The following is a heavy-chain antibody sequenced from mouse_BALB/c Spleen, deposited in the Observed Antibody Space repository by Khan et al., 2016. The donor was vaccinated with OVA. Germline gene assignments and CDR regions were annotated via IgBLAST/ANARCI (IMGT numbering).Heavy chain of an antibody. CDR1: GYSITSGYG. CDR3: ARTARIKY. CDR2: ISYSGST. J-gene: IGHJ2*01. D-gene: IGHD1-2*01. V-gene: IGHV3-2*02. Sequence: EVKLEESGPGLVKPSQSLSLTCTVTGYSITSGYGWNWIRQFPGNKLEWMGYISYSGSTNYNPSLQSRISINRDTSKNQFFLQLNSVTTEDTATYYCARTARIKYWGQGTTLTVSS.